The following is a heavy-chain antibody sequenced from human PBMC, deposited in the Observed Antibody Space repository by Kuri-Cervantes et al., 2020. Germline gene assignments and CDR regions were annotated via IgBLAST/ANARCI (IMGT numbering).Heavy chain of an antibody. V-gene: IGHV3-33*01. CDR1: GFTFSSYG. CDR3: ARNGARYGGYAQAIYGVDV. Sequence: GGSLRLSCAASGFTFSSYGMHWVRQAPGKGLEWVAVIWYDGSNKYYADSVKGRFTISRDNSKNTLYLQMNSLRAEDTAVHYCARNGARYGGYAQAIYGVDVWGQGTTVTVSS. CDR2: IWYDGSNK. D-gene: IGHD5-12*01. J-gene: IGHJ6*02.